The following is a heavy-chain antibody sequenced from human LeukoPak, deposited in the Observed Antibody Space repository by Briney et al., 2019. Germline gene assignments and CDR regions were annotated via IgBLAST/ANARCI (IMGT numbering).Heavy chain of an antibody. CDR2: ISGSGGST. Sequence: GGSLRLSCAASGFTFSSYAMSWVRQAPGKGLEWVSAISGSGGSTYYADSVKGRFTISRDNSKNTLYLQMNSLRAEDTAVYYCAKDRRYCSSTSRYDAYDAFDIWGQGTMVTVSS. D-gene: IGHD2-2*01. CDR3: AKDRRYCSSTSRYDAYDAFDI. CDR1: GFTFSSYA. V-gene: IGHV3-23*01. J-gene: IGHJ3*02.